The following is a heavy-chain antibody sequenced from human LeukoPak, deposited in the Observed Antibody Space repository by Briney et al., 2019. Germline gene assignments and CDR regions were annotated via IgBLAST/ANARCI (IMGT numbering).Heavy chain of an antibody. CDR3: ARNFYASSGYYLDDFYFDF. CDR1: GDSISGYY. Sequence: SETLSLTCTVSGDSISGYYWSWIRQPPGKGLEWIASIYYSGSTYYSPSLKSRVTMSVDTSTNQFSLKLISVTAADTALYYCARNFYASSGYYLDDFYFDFWGQGTLVTVSS. J-gene: IGHJ4*02. D-gene: IGHD3-22*01. CDR2: IYYSGST. V-gene: IGHV4-59*04.